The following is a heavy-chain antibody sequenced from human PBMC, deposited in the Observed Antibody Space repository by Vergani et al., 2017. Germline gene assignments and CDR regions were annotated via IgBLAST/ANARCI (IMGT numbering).Heavy chain of an antibody. V-gene: IGHV4-61*02. Sequence: QLHLQESGSGLVKPSQTLSLTCTVSGGSISSSSYFWSWIRQPAGKGLEWIGRIYISGSTNYNPSLKSRVTMSVDTSKNQFSLKLSSVTAADTAVYYCARGYCSSSSCPRPYWYFDLWGRGTLVTVSS. D-gene: IGHD2-2*01. J-gene: IGHJ2*01. CDR2: IYISGST. CDR3: ARGYCSSSSCPRPYWYFDL. CDR1: GGSISSSSYF.